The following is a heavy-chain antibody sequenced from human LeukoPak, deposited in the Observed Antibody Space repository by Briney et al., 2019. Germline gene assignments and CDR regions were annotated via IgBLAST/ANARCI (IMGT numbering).Heavy chain of an antibody. Sequence: GESLTLSCSASGCTFTNYFLSWLRQAPGTGLEWVSYIGPTDNSIYYDDSVRGRFTIPRDNAKNSIYLQMNILRGDDTAVYYCAKIGTEGEHWGQGTLVTV. V-gene: IGHV3-11*01. J-gene: IGHJ4*02. D-gene: IGHD1-14*01. CDR1: GCTFTNYF. CDR2: IGPTDNSI. CDR3: AKIGTEGEH.